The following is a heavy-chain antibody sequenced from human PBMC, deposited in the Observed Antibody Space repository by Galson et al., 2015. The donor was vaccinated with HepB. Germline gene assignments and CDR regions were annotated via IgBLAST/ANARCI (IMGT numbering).Heavy chain of an antibody. Sequence: SVKVSCKASGGTFSSYTISWVRQAPGQGLEWMGGIIPIFGPPNYAQNFQGRVTITADESTSTAYMELSSLRSEDTAVYYCAKGRGYYSGVYHYYGMDVWGQGTTVTVSS. CDR1: GGTFSSYT. V-gene: IGHV1-69*13. CDR2: IIPIFGPP. J-gene: IGHJ6*02. CDR3: AKGRGYYSGVYHYYGMDV. D-gene: IGHD3-3*01.